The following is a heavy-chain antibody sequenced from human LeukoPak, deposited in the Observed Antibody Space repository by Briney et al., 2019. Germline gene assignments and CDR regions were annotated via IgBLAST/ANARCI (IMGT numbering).Heavy chain of an antibody. V-gene: IGHV3-21*01. CDR1: GFTFSSYS. Sequence: PGGSLRLSCAASGFTFSSYSMNWVRQAPGEGLEWVSSISSGSAYIYYADSVKGRFTISRDNAKDSLCLQMISLRAEDTAVYYCARLMYTGSSGSYYFDYWGQGTLVTVSS. J-gene: IGHJ4*02. D-gene: IGHD6-6*01. CDR3: ARLMYTGSSGSYYFDY. CDR2: ISSGSAYI.